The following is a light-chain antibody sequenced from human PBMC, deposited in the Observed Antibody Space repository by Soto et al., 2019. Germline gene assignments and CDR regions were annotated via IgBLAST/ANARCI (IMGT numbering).Light chain of an antibody. CDR2: AAS. CDR3: QHRSEWPIT. J-gene: IGKJ5*01. Sequence: ETVLTQSPGALSLSPGERATLSCRASQSVSSCLAWYQQKPGQAPRLLIYAASNRATGIPARFSGSGSGTDFTLSISSLEPEDFAVYYCQHRSEWPITFGQGTRLEIK. V-gene: IGKV3-11*01. CDR1: QSVSSC.